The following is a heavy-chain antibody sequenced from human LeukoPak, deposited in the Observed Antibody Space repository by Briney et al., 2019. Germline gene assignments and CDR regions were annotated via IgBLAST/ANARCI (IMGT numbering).Heavy chain of an antibody. J-gene: IGHJ4*02. CDR3: ARVYSSGWEFDY. CDR2: ISGSGSNT. D-gene: IGHD6-19*01. V-gene: IGHV3-23*01. Sequence: GGSLRLSCAASGFTFANYAMTWVRQAPGKGLDWVSLISGSGSNTYYTDSVQGRFTISRDNSKNTLYLQMNSLRAEDTAVYYCARVYSSGWEFDYWGQGTLVTVSS. CDR1: GFTFANYA.